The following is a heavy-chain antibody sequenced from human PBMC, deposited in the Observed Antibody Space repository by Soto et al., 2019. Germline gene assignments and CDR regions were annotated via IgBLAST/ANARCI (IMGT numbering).Heavy chain of an antibody. Sequence: DVQVVESGGGLIQPGGSLRLSCAASGFIVNGKKYLTWVRQAPGKGLEWLSAVYSADGTFYADSVKGRLTVSLDSVKNWVYFQMNSLRSEATGVYYCATGRLREPAFAVWGPGTRVPVSA. V-gene: IGHV3-53*01. CDR1: GFIVNGKKY. CDR2: VYSADGT. J-gene: IGHJ3*01. D-gene: IGHD5-12*01. CDR3: ATGRLREPAFAV.